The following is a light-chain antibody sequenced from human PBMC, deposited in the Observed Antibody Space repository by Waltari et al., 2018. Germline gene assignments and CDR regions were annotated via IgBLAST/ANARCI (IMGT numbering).Light chain of an antibody. J-gene: IGKJ1*01. CDR3: QQYNNWPPA. CDR2: DAS. Sequence: MTQSPDTLSASPVERITLSCRASHSINTNLAWYQRKPGQAPRLLISDASTRAAGVPARFSGSGSGTEFTLTISSLQSEDFAVYYCQQYNNWPPAFGQGTKVESK. CDR1: HSINTN. V-gene: IGKV3-15*01.